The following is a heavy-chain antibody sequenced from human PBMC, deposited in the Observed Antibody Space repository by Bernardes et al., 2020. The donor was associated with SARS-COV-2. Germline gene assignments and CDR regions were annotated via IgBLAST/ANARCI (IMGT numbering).Heavy chain of an antibody. CDR3: ARFLEWLLRPDYYYGMDV. CDR2: ISAYNGNT. CDR1: GYTFTSYG. D-gene: IGHD3-3*01. Sequence: SVKVSCKASGYTFTSYGISWVRQAPGQGLEWMGWISAYNGNTNYAQKLQGRVTMTTDTSTSTAYMELRSLRSDDTAVYYCARFLEWLLRPDYYYGMDVWGQGTTVTVSS. V-gene: IGHV1-18*04. J-gene: IGHJ6*02.